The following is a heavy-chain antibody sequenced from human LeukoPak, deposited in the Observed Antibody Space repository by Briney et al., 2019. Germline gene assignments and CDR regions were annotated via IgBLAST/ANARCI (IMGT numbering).Heavy chain of an antibody. V-gene: IGHV3-11*01. CDR2: ISSSGSTI. Sequence: GGSLRLSCAASGFTFSDYYMSWIRQAPGKGLEWVSYISSSGSTIYYADSVKGRFTISRDNSKNTLYLQMNSLRAEDTAVYYCAKDFSYYYDSSGYYPQWGQGTLVTVSS. CDR1: GFTFSDYY. D-gene: IGHD3-22*01. CDR3: AKDFSYYYDSSGYYPQ. J-gene: IGHJ4*02.